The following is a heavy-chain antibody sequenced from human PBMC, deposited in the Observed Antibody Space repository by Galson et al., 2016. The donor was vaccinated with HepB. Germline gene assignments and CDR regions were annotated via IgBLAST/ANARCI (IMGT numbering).Heavy chain of an antibody. D-gene: IGHD1-1*01. CDR1: GFTFSCSA. CDR2: IKSKAHNYAT. J-gene: IGHJ4*02. V-gene: IGHV3-73*01. Sequence: SLRLSCAASGFTFSCSAMYWVRQASGKGLEWIGRIKSKAHNYATAYATSVQGRFTVSRDDSKNTAYLQMNSLKTEDTAVYYCAQEGTTATYFDFWGQGTLVTVSS. CDR3: AQEGTTATYFDF.